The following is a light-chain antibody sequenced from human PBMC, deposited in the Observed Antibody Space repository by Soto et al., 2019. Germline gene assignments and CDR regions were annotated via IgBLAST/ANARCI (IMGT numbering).Light chain of an antibody. CDR2: GGS. V-gene: IGKV3-20*01. J-gene: IGKJ3*01. CDR1: QSVSSSD. Sequence: ESVLTQSPGTLSMSPGERATLSCRARQSVSSSDSAWYQQKPGQAPRLLIYGGSSRATGIPDRFSGSGSGTDFTLTISRLEPEDFAVYYCQQYGSSPFTFGPGTKVDIK. CDR3: QQYGSSPFT.